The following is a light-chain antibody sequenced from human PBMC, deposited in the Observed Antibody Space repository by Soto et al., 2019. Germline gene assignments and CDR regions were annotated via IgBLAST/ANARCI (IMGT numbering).Light chain of an antibody. V-gene: IGKV4-1*01. J-gene: IGKJ1*01. CDR2: WAS. CDR3: QQYNNWPPWT. Sequence: DIVMTQSPDSLAVSLGERATINCKSSQSILYSSNNKSYLAWYQQRPGQSPKLLIYWASTRVSGVPDRFSGSGSGADFTLTISSLQAEDFAVYYCQQYNNWPPWTFGQGTKV. CDR1: QSILYSSNNKSY.